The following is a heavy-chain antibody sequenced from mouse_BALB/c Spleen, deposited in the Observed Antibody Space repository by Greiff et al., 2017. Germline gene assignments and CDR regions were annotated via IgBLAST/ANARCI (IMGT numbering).Heavy chain of an antibody. CDR3: ARGGYGSSLDY. V-gene: IGHV5-4*02. CDR1: GFTFSDYY. D-gene: IGHD1-1*01. CDR2: ISDGGSYT. Sequence: EVNLVESGGGLVKPGGSLKLSCAASGFTFSDYYMYWVRQTPEKRLEWVATISDGGSYTYYPDSVKGRFTISRDNAKNNLYLQMSSLKSEDTAMYYCARGGYGSSLDYWGQGTSVTVSS. J-gene: IGHJ4*01.